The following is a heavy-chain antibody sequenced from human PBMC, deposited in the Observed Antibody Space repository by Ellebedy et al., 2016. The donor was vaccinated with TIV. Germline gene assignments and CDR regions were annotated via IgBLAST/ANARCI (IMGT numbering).Heavy chain of an antibody. D-gene: IGHD4-17*01. CDR3: VKHIGRDYGDRMDY. J-gene: IGHJ4*02. CDR1: GFTFSRYA. CDR2: ISVNGGST. Sequence: GGSLRLSCAASGFTFSRYAMFWVRQPPGKGLEWVSGISVNGGSTYYADSVRGRFTISRDNSKTTLYLQMNSLRAEDTAIYYCVKHIGRDYGDRMDYWGQGTLVTVSS. V-gene: IGHV3-23*01.